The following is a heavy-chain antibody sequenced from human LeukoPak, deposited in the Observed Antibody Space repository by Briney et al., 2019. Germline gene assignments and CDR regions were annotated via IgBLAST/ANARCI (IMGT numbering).Heavy chain of an antibody. CDR3: AREAVSFVAVANDGYFDF. J-gene: IGHJ4*02. CDR2: VSAYKGYT. CDR1: GYTFTNYG. V-gene: IGHV1-18*01. Sequence: ASVKVSCKASGYTFTNYGISWVRQAPGQGLEWMGWVSAYKGYTSHAQKFQDRVIMTTDTSTTTAYMELRNLKSDDTAVYYCAREAVSFVAVANDGYFDFWGQGSLVIVSS. D-gene: IGHD6-19*01.